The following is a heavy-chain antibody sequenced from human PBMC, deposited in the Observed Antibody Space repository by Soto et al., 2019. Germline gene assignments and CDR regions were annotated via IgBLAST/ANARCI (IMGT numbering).Heavy chain of an antibody. Sequence: QVQLVESGGGVVQSGRSLRLSCAASGFTFSSYGMHWVRQAPGKGLEWVAVISYDGSNKYYADSVKGRFTISRDNSKNTLYLQMNSLRAEDTAVYYCAKLQVITNYDYVWGSYRIFDYWGQGTLVTVSS. V-gene: IGHV3-30*18. J-gene: IGHJ4*02. CDR1: GFTFSSYG. CDR2: ISYDGSNK. CDR3: AKLQVITNYDYVWGSYRIFDY. D-gene: IGHD3-16*02.